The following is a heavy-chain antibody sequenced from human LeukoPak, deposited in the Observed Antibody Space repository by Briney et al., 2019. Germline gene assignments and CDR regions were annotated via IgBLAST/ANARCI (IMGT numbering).Heavy chain of an antibody. J-gene: IGHJ4*02. Sequence: GGSLRLSCAASGFTFSSYAMHWVRQAPGKGLEWVAVISYDGSNKYYADSVKGRFTISRDNAKNSIYLQMNGPTAEDTAVYYCARTYGSGSLDYGGQGTLVTVSS. CDR3: ARTYGSGSLDY. D-gene: IGHD2-15*01. CDR1: GFTFSSYA. CDR2: ISYDGSNK. V-gene: IGHV3-30*04.